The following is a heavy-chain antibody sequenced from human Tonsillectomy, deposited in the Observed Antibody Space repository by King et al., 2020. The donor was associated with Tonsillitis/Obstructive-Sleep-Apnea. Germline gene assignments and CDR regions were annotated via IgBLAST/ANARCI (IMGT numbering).Heavy chain of an antibody. V-gene: IGHV2-70*11. CDR1: GFSLSTSGMC. D-gene: IGHD4-17*01. Sequence: TLKESGPALVKPTQTLTLTCTFSGFSLSTSGMCVSWIRQPPGKALEWLARIDWDDDKYYSTSLKTSLTISKDNSKKHVVLTMTNMDPVDTATYYCARTGDYGLIFYWGQGTLVTVSS. CDR3: ARTGDYGLIFY. CDR2: IDWDDDK. J-gene: IGHJ4*02.